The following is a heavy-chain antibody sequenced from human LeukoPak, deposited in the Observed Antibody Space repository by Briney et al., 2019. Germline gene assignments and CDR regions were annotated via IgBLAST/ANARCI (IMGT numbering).Heavy chain of an antibody. D-gene: IGHD3-3*01. Sequence: GGSLRLSCAASGFTFSSYEMNWVRQAPGKGLEWVSYISSSGSTIYYADSVKGRFTISRDNAKNSLYLQMNSLRAEDTAVYYCARGRSLEWSRIPFDYWGQGTLVTVSS. J-gene: IGHJ4*02. V-gene: IGHV3-48*03. CDR2: ISSSGSTI. CDR1: GFTFSSYE. CDR3: ARGRSLEWSRIPFDY.